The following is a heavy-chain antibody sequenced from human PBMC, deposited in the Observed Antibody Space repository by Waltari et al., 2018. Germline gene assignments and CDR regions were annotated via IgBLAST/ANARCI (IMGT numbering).Heavy chain of an antibody. Sequence: QVQLQQWGAGLLKPSETLSLTCAVYGGSLSGYYWSWIRQPPGKGLEWIGEINYPGSTNYNPSLKSRVTISVDTSNIQLSLKLSSVTAADTAVYFCAMGYYYDSSVHRSFDYWGQGTLVTVSS. J-gene: IGHJ4*02. D-gene: IGHD3-22*01. CDR1: GGSLSGYY. CDR3: AMGYYYDSSVHRSFDY. CDR2: INYPGST. V-gene: IGHV4-34*01.